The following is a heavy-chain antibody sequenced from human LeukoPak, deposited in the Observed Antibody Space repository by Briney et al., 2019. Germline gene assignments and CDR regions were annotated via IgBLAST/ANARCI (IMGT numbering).Heavy chain of an antibody. CDR2: ISSSGGST. CDR1: GFIFSSYA. J-gene: IGHJ4*02. CDR3: AKPPRRQRITMIVVVTTFDY. D-gene: IGHD3-22*01. Sequence: GGSLRLSCAASGFIFSSYAMSWVRQAPGKGLEWVSAISSSGGSTYYADSVKGRFTISSDNSKNTLYLQMNSPRAEDTAVYYCAKPPRRQRITMIVVVTTFDYWGQGTLVTVSS. V-gene: IGHV3-23*01.